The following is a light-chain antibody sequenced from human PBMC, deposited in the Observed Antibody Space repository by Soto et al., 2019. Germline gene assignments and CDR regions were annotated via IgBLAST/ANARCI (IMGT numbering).Light chain of an antibody. V-gene: IGLV4-60*02. Sequence: QAVVTQSSSASASLGSSVKLTCTLSSGHSSYIIAWHQQQPGKAPRYLMKLEGSGSYNKGSGLPDRFSGSTSGADRYLTISNLHFEDEADYYCETWDFNTRVFGGGTKLTVL. CDR1: SGHSSYI. CDR3: ETWDFNTRV. CDR2: LEGSGSY. J-gene: IGLJ3*02.